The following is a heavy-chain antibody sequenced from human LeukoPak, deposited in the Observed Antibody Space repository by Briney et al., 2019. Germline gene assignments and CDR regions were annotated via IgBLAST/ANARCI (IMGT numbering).Heavy chain of an antibody. D-gene: IGHD6-13*01. CDR2: INPNSGGT. CDR3: ARVGWSSSWPDFDY. CDR1: GYTFTGYY. V-gene: IGHV1-2*04. Sequence: RASVKVSCKASGYTFTGYYMHWVRQAPGQGLEWMGWINPNSGGTNYAQKFQGWVTMTRDTSISTAYMELSRLRSDDTAVYYCARVGWSSSWPDFDYWGQGTLVTVSS. J-gene: IGHJ4*02.